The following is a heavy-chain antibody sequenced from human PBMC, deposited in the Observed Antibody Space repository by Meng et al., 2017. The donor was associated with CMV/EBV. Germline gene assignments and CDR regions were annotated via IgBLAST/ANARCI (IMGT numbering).Heavy chain of an antibody. Sequence: GGSLRLSCAASGFTFSSYEMNWVRQAPGKGLEWVSAISGSGGSTYYADSVKGRFTISRDNSKNTLYLQMNSLRAEDTAVYYCAKDSGYLSSVLDYWGQGTLVTVSS. V-gene: IGHV3-23*01. D-gene: IGHD3-22*01. CDR1: GFTFSSYE. J-gene: IGHJ4*02. CDR3: AKDSGYLSSVLDY. CDR2: ISGSGGST.